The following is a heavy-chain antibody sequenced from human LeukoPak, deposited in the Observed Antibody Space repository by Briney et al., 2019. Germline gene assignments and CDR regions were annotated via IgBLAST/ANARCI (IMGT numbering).Heavy chain of an antibody. CDR3: ARSSFGVVIGFDY. CDR1: GGSISSGGYY. D-gene: IGHD3-3*01. V-gene: IGHV4-30-4*01. CDR2: IYYSGRT. J-gene: IGHJ4*02. Sequence: SETLSLTCTVSGGSISSGGYYWSWIRQHPGKGLEWIGNIYYSGRTYYNPSLKSRITISVDRSKNQFSLKLSSVTAADTAVYYCARSSFGVVIGFDYWGQGTLVTASS.